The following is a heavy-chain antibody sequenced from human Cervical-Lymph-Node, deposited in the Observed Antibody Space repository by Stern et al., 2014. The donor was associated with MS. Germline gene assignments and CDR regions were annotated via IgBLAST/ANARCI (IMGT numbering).Heavy chain of an antibody. CDR2: IYWDDDH. CDR1: GFSLTTSGVG. D-gene: IGHD2-2*01. V-gene: IGHV2-5*02. Sequence: QITLKESGPTLGKPTQTLTLTCTFSGFSLTTSGVGVGWIRQPPGKALEWLAFIYWDDDHRYSPSLETRLTITKDTSKNQVVLTMTNMDSADTATYYCAHRRGTSGSGMDVWGQGTTVTVSS. CDR3: AHRRGTSGSGMDV. J-gene: IGHJ6*02.